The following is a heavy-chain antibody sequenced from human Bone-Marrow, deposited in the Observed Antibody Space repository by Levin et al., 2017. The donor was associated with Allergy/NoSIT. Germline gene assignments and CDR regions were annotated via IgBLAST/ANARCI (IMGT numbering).Heavy chain of an antibody. Sequence: ASVKVSCKASGYPFTSSDINWVRQAPGQGLEWMGWMKPNSGNTGYAQKFQGRVTMTRDTSISTAYMELSSLRSEDTAMYYCARGGYSGYDFADHWGQGTLVTVSS. D-gene: IGHD5-12*01. CDR1: GYPFTSSD. CDR3: ARGGYSGYDFADH. J-gene: IGHJ4*02. CDR2: MKPNSGNT. V-gene: IGHV1-8*01.